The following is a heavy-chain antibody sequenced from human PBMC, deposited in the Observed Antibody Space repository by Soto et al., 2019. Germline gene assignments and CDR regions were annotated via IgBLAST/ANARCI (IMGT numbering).Heavy chain of an antibody. CDR2: INRDGSVR. V-gene: IGHV3-7*03. J-gene: IGHJ4*02. Sequence: EVQVMESGGGLVQPGGSLRLSCAPSGFIFSSYWMSWVRQPPGKGLEWVANINRDGSVRNYVDSVKGRFTISRDNAKNSAYPQMDSLRADDTAVYYCTSARSSVGAPGGFIEFWGQGTLVTVSS. D-gene: IGHD1-26*01. CDR1: GFIFSSYW. CDR3: TSARSSVGAPGGFIEF.